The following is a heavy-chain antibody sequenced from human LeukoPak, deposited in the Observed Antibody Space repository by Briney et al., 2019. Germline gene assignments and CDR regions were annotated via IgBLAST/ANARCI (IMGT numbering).Heavy chain of an antibody. Sequence: AGSMTLSCAASGFPFSTNCMRWVRQGPGKVLEWVTSIKPGGGATHYVDSGKARFTISRDNTNNSLFLQMNSLRVEDTAVYYCARLFGGVTTFDYWGQGTLVTVSS. CDR2: IKPGGGAT. J-gene: IGHJ4*02. V-gene: IGHV3-7*01. CDR3: ARLFGGVTTFDY. D-gene: IGHD4-17*01. CDR1: GFPFSTNC.